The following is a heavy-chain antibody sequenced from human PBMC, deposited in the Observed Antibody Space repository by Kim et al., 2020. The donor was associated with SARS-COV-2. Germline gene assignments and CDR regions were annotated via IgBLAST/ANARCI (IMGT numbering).Heavy chain of an antibody. V-gene: IGHV4-59*01. Sequence: NPSLKRRVTISVDTSKPQFSLKLSSVTAADTAVYYCARDGSGYYLGYFVSWGQGTLVTVSS. J-gene: IGHJ4*02. CDR3: ARDGSGYYLGYFVS. D-gene: IGHD3-22*01.